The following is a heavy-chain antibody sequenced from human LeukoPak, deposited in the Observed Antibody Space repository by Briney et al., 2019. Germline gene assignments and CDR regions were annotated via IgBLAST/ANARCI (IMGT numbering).Heavy chain of an antibody. CDR3: AKGSKEVLFTRDHYMDV. CDR2: IRYDGSNK. J-gene: IGHJ6*03. V-gene: IGHV3-30*02. D-gene: IGHD3-3*01. CDR1: GFTFSSYA. Sequence: GGSLRLSCAASGFTFSSYAMHWVRQAPGKGLEWVTFIRYDGSNKYYADSVKGRFTISRDNSKNTLYLQMNSLRAEDTTVYYCAKGSKEVLFTRDHYMDVWGKGTTVTISS.